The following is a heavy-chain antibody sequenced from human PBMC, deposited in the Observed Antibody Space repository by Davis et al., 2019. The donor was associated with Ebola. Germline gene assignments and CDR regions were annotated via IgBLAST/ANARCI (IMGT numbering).Heavy chain of an antibody. CDR1: GFPVWDYG. D-gene: IGHD6-13*01. V-gene: IGHV3-23*01. CDR3: ARAYSNAY. Sequence: GESLKISCAVSGFPVWDYGLSWVRQAPGKRLEWVSVLSGGADRTYYADSVKGRFTISRDNSKNTIYLEMNNLRAEDTGVYYCARAYSNAYWGQGTLVTVSS. CDR2: LSGGADRT. J-gene: IGHJ4*02.